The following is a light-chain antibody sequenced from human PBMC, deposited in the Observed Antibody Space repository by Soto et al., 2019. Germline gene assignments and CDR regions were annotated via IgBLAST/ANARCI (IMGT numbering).Light chain of an antibody. V-gene: IGKV1-13*02. CDR2: GAS. J-gene: IGKJ2*01. CDR1: QGISFD. CDR3: QQYGGVPYT. Sequence: ANQMTQSPSSLSTSVGDRVTITCRASQGISFDVAWYQQRLGQAPRLLIYGASSGATGIPDRFSGSGSGTDFTLTISRLEPEDFAIYYCQQYGGVPYTFGQGTKLEIK.